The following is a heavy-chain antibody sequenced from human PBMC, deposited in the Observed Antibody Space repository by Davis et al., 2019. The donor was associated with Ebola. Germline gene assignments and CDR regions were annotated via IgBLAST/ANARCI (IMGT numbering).Heavy chain of an antibody. Sequence: GSLRLSCAIYGGSFSGYSWSWIRQPPGKGLEWIGEINHSGSTHYNPSLKRRVTLSIDTCKRQLSLKWTSVTAADTAVYHCARKRDRYYYNGLDVWGQGTTVTVSS. CDR3: ARKRDRYYYNGLDV. CDR1: GGSFSGYS. CDR2: INHSGST. J-gene: IGHJ6*02. V-gene: IGHV4-34*01.